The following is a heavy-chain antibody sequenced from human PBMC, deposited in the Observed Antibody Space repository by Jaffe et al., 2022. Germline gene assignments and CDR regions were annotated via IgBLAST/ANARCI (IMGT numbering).Heavy chain of an antibody. D-gene: IGHD6-13*01. J-gene: IGHJ6*03. V-gene: IGHV2-70*01. CDR1: GFSLSTSGMC. Sequence: QVTLRESGPALVKPTQTLTLTCTFSGFSLSTSGMCVSWIRQPPGKALEWLALIDWDDDKYYSTSLKTRLTISKDTSKNQVVLTMTNMDPVDTATYYCARIRTYIGAAAALGDYYYYYMDVWGKGTTVTVSS. CDR2: IDWDDDK. CDR3: ARIRTYIGAAAALGDYYYYYMDV.